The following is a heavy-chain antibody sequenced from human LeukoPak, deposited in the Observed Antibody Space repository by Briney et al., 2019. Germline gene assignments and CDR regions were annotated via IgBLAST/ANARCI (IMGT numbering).Heavy chain of an antibody. J-gene: IGHJ4*02. CDR1: GVTFGTSA. Sequence: GGPLRLSCAASGVTFGTSAMSCLRPAPEKGPEWVSTFGRSGSDTYYSDSVKGRFTIFRDNSKNTLYLQMNSLRDEDTAVYYCAKGSLGSWYYFDYWGQGTLVTVSS. CDR3: AKGSLGSWYYFDY. V-gene: IGHV3-23*01. CDR2: FGRSGSDT. D-gene: IGHD6-13*01.